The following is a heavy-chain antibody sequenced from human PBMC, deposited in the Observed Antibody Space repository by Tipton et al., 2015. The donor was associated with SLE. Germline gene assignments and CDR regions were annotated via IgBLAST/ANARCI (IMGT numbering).Heavy chain of an antibody. D-gene: IGHD3-16*01. V-gene: IGHV4-34*01. J-gene: IGHJ6*04. CDR2: ITHSGRT. CDR1: GGSFSGYY. Sequence: TLSLTCAVYGGSFSGYYWSWIRQPPGKGLEWIGEITHSGRTNYNPSLKSRLTISVDTSKNQFSLKLSSVTAADTAVYYCAREGGVDVWGKGTTVTVSS. CDR3: AREGGVDV.